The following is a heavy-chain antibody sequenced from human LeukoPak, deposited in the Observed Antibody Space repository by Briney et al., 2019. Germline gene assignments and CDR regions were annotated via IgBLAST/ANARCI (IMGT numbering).Heavy chain of an antibody. D-gene: IGHD3-9*01. CDR1: GFTFSSYA. V-gene: IGHV3-23*01. Sequence: GGSVRLSCAASGFTFSSYAMSWVRQAPGKGLEWVSAISGSGGSTYYADSVKGRFTISRDNSKNTLYLQMNSLRAEDTAVYYCAKDHTYYDILTGYCPDYWGQGTLVTVSS. J-gene: IGHJ4*02. CDR3: AKDHTYYDILTGYCPDY. CDR2: ISGSGGST.